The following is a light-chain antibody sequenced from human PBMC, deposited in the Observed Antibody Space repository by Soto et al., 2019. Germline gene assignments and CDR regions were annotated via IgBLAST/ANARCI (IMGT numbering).Light chain of an antibody. J-gene: IGLJ1*01. CDR3: SSYAGSNNFYV. V-gene: IGLV2-8*01. Sequence: QSVLTQPPSSSGSPGQSVTISCTGTSSDVGGYNYVSWYQQHPGKAPKLMIYEVNKRPSGVPDRFSGSKSGNTASLTVSGLQAEDEADYYYSSYAGSNNFYVFGTGTKVTVL. CDR2: EVN. CDR1: SSDVGGYNY.